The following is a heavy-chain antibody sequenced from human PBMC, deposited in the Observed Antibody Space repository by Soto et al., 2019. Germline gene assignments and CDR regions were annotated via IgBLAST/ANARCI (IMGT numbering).Heavy chain of an antibody. CDR3: TTGDTGYDPYDMDV. J-gene: IGHJ6*02. Sequence: PGGSLRLSCAASGFTFSNAWMNWVRQAPGKGLEWVGCIKSKTDGGTTDYAAPVKGRFTISRDDSKNTLYLQMNSLKTEDTAVYYCTTGDTGYDPYDMDVSGQGPTGTVS. CDR2: IKSKTDGGTT. D-gene: IGHD5-12*01. CDR1: GFTFSNAW. V-gene: IGHV3-15*01.